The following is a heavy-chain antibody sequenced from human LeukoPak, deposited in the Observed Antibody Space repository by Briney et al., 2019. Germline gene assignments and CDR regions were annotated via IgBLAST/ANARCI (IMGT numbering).Heavy chain of an antibody. CDR3: AKPQGAAAGTDWYFDL. J-gene: IGHJ2*01. D-gene: IGHD6-13*01. Sequence: PGGSLRLSCAASGFTFDDYTMHWVRQAPGKGLEWVSLISWDGGSTYYADSVKGRFTISRDNSKNSLYLQMNSLRTEDTALYYCAKPQGAAAGTDWYFDLWGRGTLVTVSS. CDR1: GFTFDDYT. CDR2: ISWDGGST. V-gene: IGHV3-43*01.